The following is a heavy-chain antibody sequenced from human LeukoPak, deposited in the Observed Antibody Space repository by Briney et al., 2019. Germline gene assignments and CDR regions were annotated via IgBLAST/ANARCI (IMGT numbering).Heavy chain of an antibody. V-gene: IGHV4-34*01. Sequence: GSFXGYYXXWLRQPPGKGLEXIGEINHSGSTNYNPSLTSRVTISVDTSKNQFSLKLSSVTAADTAVYYCARKRITMIVVAADPVDYWGQGTLVTVSS. D-gene: IGHD3-22*01. CDR1: GSFXGYY. J-gene: IGHJ4*02. CDR3: ARKRITMIVVAADPVDY. CDR2: INHSGST.